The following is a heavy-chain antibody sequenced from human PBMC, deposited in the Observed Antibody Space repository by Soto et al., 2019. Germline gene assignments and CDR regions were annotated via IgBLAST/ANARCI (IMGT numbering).Heavy chain of an antibody. J-gene: IGHJ4*01. Sequence: QVQLVQSGGEVRKPGASVKVSCKASGYTFTSYGVSWVRQAPGQGLEWMGWIRAYTGYTNYAQKFQGRVTITTDTPTSTAYMGLRGLISDDTAVYSGARASDAYRSAWYVGYFAYWGKEPWSPSPQ. V-gene: IGHV1-18*04. CDR2: IRAYTGYT. CDR1: GYTFTSYG. D-gene: IGHD6-19*01. CDR3: ARASDAYRSAWYVGYFAY.